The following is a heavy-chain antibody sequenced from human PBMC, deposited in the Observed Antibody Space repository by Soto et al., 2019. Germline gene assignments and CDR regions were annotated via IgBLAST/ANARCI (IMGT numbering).Heavy chain of an antibody. Sequence: ASVKVSCKASGGTFSSYAISWVRQAPGQGLEWMGGIIPLFGTAVYAQKFQGRVTITADESTSTAYMELSSLRSKDTAVYYCARDEVVPGYYGMDVWGQGTTVTVSS. CDR3: ARDEVVPGYYGMDV. D-gene: IGHD6-6*01. CDR1: GGTFSSYA. CDR2: IIPLFGTA. J-gene: IGHJ6*02. V-gene: IGHV1-69*13.